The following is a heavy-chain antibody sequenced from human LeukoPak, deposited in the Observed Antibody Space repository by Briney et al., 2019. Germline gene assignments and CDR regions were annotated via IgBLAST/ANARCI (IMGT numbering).Heavy chain of an antibody. CDR3: ARGFYYDSSGYPGLDY. CDR2: IYYSGST. V-gene: IGHV4-59*01. Sequence: SETLSLTCTVSGGSISSYYWSWIRQPPGRGLEWIGYIYYSGSTNYNPSLKSRVTISVDTSKNQFSLKLSSVTAADTAVYYCARGFYYDSSGYPGLDYWGQGTLVTVSS. D-gene: IGHD3-22*01. J-gene: IGHJ4*02. CDR1: GGSISSYY.